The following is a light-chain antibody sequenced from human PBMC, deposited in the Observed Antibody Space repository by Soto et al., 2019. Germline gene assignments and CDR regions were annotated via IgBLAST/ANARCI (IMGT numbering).Light chain of an antibody. CDR3: SSYTTSNTRQIV. CDR2: DVS. CDR1: SSDVGGYNY. J-gene: IGLJ1*01. V-gene: IGLV2-14*01. Sequence: QSALTQPASVSGSPGQSITISCTGTSSDVGGYNYVSWYQQHPGKAPKFIIYDVSNRPSGVSNRFSGSKSGNTASLTISGLQAEEEADYYCSSYTTSNTRQIVFGTGTQLTVL.